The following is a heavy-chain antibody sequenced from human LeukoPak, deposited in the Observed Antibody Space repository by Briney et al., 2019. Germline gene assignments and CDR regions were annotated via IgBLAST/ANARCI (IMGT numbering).Heavy chain of an antibody. CDR1: GDSISSTSYY. CDR3: AREPRLSCAFDY. Sequence: PSETLSLTCTVSGDSISSTSYYWGWIRQPPGKGLEWIGYIYHSGSTYYNPSLKSRVTISVDRSKNQFSLKLSSVTAADTAVYYCAREPRLSCAFDYWGQGTLVTVSS. CDR2: IYHSGST. D-gene: IGHD2-2*01. J-gene: IGHJ4*02. V-gene: IGHV4-30-2*01.